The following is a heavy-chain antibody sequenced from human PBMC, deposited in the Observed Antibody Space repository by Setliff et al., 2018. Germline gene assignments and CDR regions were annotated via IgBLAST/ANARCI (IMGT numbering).Heavy chain of an antibody. CDR3: ARIGAPSWDTSGRLEHVDGMDV. CDR1: GGTFRTDG. J-gene: IGHJ6*02. Sequence: ASVKVSCKASGGTFRTDGFNWVRQAPGQGLEWMGWISPHSGRAFYAPQFQDRVIMTTDTSTNTAYLDLRSLRSDDTAVYYCARIGAPSWDTSGRLEHVDGMDVWGQGTTVTVSS. D-gene: IGHD3-22*01. V-gene: IGHV1-18*01. CDR2: ISPHSGRA.